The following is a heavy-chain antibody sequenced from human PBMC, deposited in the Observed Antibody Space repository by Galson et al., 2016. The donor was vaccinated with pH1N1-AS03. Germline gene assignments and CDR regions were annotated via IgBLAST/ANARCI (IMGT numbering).Heavy chain of an antibody. CDR3: TRYARGPSF. Sequence: SLRLSCAASGFTFSDNHMSWIRQAPGRGLEYIGYISESGSGTVYRDSVKGRFTNSRDNAKNSLYLQMNSLRAEDTAVYYCTRYARGPSFGGQRTLVTVSS. J-gene: IGHJ4*02. V-gene: IGHV3-11*04. CDR1: GFTFSDNH. CDR2: ISESGSGT.